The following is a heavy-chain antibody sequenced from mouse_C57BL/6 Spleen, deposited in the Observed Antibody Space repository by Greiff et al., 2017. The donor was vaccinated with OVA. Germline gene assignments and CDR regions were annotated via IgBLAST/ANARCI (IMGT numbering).Heavy chain of an antibody. CDR1: GYTFTSYW. CDR2: IDPSDSYT. CDR3: ARSNYYGSRGYFDY. V-gene: IGHV1-50*01. Sequence: QVQLQQPGAELVKPGASVKLSCKASGYTFTSYWMQWVKQRPGQGLEWIGEIDPSDSYTNYNQTFKGKATLTVDTSSSTAYMQLSSLTSEDSAVYYGARSNYYGSRGYFDYWGQGTTLTVSS. D-gene: IGHD1-1*01. J-gene: IGHJ2*01.